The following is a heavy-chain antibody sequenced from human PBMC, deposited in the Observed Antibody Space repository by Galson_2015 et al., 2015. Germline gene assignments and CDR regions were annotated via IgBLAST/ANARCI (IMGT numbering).Heavy chain of an antibody. J-gene: IGHJ4*02. CDR2: IYYSGGT. V-gene: IGHV4-39*07. CDR1: GGSISSSSYY. D-gene: IGHD5-18*01. Sequence: ETLSLTCTVSGGSISSSSYYWGWIRQPPGKGLEWIGSIYYSGGTYYNPSLKSRVTISVDTSKNQFSLKLSSVTAADTAVYYCARDEDTAMGKFDYWGQGTLVTVSS. CDR3: ARDEDTAMGKFDY.